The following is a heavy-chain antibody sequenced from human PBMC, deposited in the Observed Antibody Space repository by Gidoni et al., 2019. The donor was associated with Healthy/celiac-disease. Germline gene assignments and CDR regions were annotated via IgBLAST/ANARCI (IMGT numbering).Heavy chain of an antibody. Sequence: EVQLVESGGGLVQPGGSLRLSCAASGFTFSSYAMHWVRQAPGTGLEYVSAISSNGGSTYYANSVKGRFTISRDNSKNTLYLQMGSLRAEDMAVYYCASGWELLGCLDYWGQGTLVTVSS. J-gene: IGHJ4*02. CDR1: GFTFSSYA. V-gene: IGHV3-64*01. D-gene: IGHD1-26*01. CDR2: ISSNGGST. CDR3: ASGWELLGCLDY.